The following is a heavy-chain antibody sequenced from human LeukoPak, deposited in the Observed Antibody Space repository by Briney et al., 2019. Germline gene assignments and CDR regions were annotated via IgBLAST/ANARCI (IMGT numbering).Heavy chain of an antibody. CDR3: AREYSSSWYDFDY. D-gene: IGHD6-13*01. CDR1: GFTFSSYS. Sequence: GGSLRLSCAASGFTFSSYSMNWVRQAPGKGLEWVSYISSSSSTIYYADSVKGRFTISRDNAKNSLYLQMNSLRAEDTAVYYCAREYSSSWYDFDYWGQGTLVTVSS. CDR2: ISSSSSTI. J-gene: IGHJ4*02. V-gene: IGHV3-48*01.